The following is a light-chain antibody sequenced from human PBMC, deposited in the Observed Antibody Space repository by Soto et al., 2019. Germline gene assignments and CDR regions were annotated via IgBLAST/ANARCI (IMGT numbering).Light chain of an antibody. CDR1: QSVSNW. CDR3: HQYYTYWT. J-gene: IGKJ1*01. Sequence: DIQMTQSPSTLSASVGDRVTITCRASQSVSNWLAWYQQKPGKGPRLLIYDASKLESGVPARFSGSGSGTEFTLTISSLQPEDFASYYCHQYYTYWTFAQGTKVDIK. CDR2: DAS. V-gene: IGKV1-5*01.